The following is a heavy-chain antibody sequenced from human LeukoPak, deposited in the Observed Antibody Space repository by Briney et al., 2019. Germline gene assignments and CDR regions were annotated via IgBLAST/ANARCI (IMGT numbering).Heavy chain of an antibody. J-gene: IGHJ4*02. D-gene: IGHD3-10*01. CDR2: INHSGSS. CDR3: GRSVRGNLSDY. V-gene: IGHV4-34*01. CDR1: GGPFSGYY. Sequence: PSETLSLTCAVYGGPFSGYYWNWIRQPPGKGLEWIGEINHSGSSNYNPSLKSRVTISADTSKNQFSLKLTSATAADTAMYYCGRSVRGNLSDYWGQGTLVTVSS.